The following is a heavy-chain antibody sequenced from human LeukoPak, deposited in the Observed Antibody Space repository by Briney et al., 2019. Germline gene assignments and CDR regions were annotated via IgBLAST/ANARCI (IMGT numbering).Heavy chain of an antibody. CDR2: INPNSGGT. CDR1: GYTFTGYY. V-gene: IGHV1-2*02. Sequence: ASVKVSCKASGYTFTGYYMHWVRQAPGQGLEWMGWINPNSGGTNHAQKFQGRVTMTRDTSISTAYMELSRLRSDDTAVYYCARDRQGAYYYDSSGYYYLFDYWGQGTLVTVSS. D-gene: IGHD3-22*01. CDR3: ARDRQGAYYYDSSGYYYLFDY. J-gene: IGHJ4*02.